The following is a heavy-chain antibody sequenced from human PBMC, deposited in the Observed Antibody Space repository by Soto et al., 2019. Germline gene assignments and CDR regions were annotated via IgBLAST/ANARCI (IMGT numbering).Heavy chain of an antibody. Sequence: GASVKVSCKASGYTFTSYYMHWVRQAPGQGLEWMGIINPSGGSTSYAQKFQGRVTMTRDTSTSTVYMELSSLRSEDTAVYYRARDFGTGYSSSWYSSSYYYYGMDVWGQGTTVTVSS. J-gene: IGHJ6*02. CDR3: ARDFGTGYSSSWYSSSYYYYGMDV. CDR1: GYTFTSYY. CDR2: INPSGGST. D-gene: IGHD6-13*01. V-gene: IGHV1-46*01.